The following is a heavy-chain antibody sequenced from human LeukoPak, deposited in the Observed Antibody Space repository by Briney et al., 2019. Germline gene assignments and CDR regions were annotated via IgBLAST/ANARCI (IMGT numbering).Heavy chain of an antibody. CDR3: ARDGPPRTIGLMVYASPYNYYIDV. CDR2: ITRGGSAR. J-gene: IGHJ6*03. V-gene: IGHV3-7*01. D-gene: IGHD2-8*01. Sequence: GGSLRLSCAASGFTFSSYCMSWVRQAPGKGLEWVANITRGGSARHLVDSVKGRFTTSRDNAKNSQYLQMNSLRAEDTAVYYCARDGPPRTIGLMVYASPYNYYIDVWGKGTTVTASS. CDR1: GFTFSSYC.